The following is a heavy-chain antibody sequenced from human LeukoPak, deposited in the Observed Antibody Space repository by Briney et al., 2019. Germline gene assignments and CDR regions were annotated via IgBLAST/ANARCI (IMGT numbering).Heavy chain of an antibody. CDR2: INHNGNVN. Sequence: GGSLRLSCAASGFTFSNYWMNWARQAPGKGLEWVASINHNGNVNYYVDSVKGRFTISRDNAKNSLYLQMSNLRAEDAAVYFCARGGGLDVWGQGATVTVSS. V-gene: IGHV3-7*03. CDR3: ARGGGLDV. D-gene: IGHD3-16*01. CDR1: GFTFSNYW. J-gene: IGHJ6*02.